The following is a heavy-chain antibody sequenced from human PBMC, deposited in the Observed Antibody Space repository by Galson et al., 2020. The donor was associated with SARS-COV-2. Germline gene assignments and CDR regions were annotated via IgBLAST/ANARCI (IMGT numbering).Heavy chain of an antibody. Sequence: SQTLSLTCTVSGGSISSYYWSWIRQSPGKGLEWIGYIYSGGNTNYNPSLNSRVTISVDTSKNQFSLKLSSVTAADTAVYYRARVTNYFDSSGYQDWYFDLWGRGTLVTVSS. CDR3: ARVTNYFDSSGYQDWYFDL. J-gene: IGHJ2*01. D-gene: IGHD3-22*01. CDR1: GGSISSYY. CDR2: IYSGGNT. V-gene: IGHV4-59*01.